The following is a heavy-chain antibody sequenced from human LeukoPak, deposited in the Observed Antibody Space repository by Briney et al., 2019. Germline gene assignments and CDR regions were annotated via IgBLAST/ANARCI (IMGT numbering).Heavy chain of an antibody. D-gene: IGHD5-12*01. J-gene: IGHJ4*02. CDR1: GFTFSTYA. CDR3: ARKALGYRLGYGDY. CDR2: ISANGGST. Sequence: PGGSLRLSCAASGFTFSTYAMSWVRLAPGKGLGWVSAISANGGSTFYADSVKGRFTVSRDSSKDTLYLQMNSLRAEETAVYFCARKALGYRLGYGDYWGQGTLVTVSS. V-gene: IGHV3-23*01.